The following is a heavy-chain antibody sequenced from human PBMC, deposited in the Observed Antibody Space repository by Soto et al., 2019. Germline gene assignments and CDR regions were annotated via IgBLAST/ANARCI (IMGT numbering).Heavy chain of an antibody. CDR3: ARVMAVAQRDYGMDV. V-gene: IGHV1-69*02. Sequence: QVQLVQSGAEVKKPGSSVKVSCKASGGTFSSYTISWVRQAPGQGLEWMGRIIPILGIANYAQKFQGRVTITADKSTSTAYMELSSLRSEDTAVYYCARVMAVAQRDYGMDVWGQGTTVTVSS. CDR1: GGTFSSYT. J-gene: IGHJ6*02. D-gene: IGHD6-19*01. CDR2: IIPILGIA.